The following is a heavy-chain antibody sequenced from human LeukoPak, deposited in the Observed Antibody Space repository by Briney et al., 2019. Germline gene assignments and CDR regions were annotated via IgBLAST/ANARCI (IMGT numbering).Heavy chain of an antibody. J-gene: IGHJ1*01. V-gene: IGHV3-11*06. Sequence: GGSLRLSCAASGFTFSDYYMSWIRQAPGKGLEWISHISSSSNYKNYADSVQGRFTISRDNAKSSLYLQMNGLRAVDTAVYYCARHGLYDSTDYWTFQHWGQGTLVTVSS. CDR2: ISSSSNYK. CDR1: GFTFSDYY. CDR3: ARHGLYDSTDYWTFQH. D-gene: IGHD3-22*01.